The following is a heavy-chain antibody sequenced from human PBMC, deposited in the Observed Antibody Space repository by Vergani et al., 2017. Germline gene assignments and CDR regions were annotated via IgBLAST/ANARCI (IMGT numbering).Heavy chain of an antibody. CDR1: GFTFTDYG. D-gene: IGHD3-9*01. J-gene: IGHJ5*02. Sequence: EVQLVESGGGLEQPGRSLRLSCRASGFTFTDYGISWVRQAPGKGLEWVGFVRNKEDGGTPEHAASVKGRFTISRDNSKNTLYLQMNRLRAEDTAVYYCVRVGLSGVLRYFDSGGWFDPWGQGTLVTVSS. CDR2: VRNKEDGGTP. V-gene: IGHV3-49*04. CDR3: VRVGLSGVLRYFDSGGWFDP.